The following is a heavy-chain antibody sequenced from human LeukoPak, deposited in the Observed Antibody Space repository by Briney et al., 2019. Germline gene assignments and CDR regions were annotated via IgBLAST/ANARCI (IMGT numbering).Heavy chain of an antibody. D-gene: IGHD1-26*01. V-gene: IGHV4-59*10. Sequence: PSETLSLTCAVYGGSFSGYYWSWIRQSAGKGLEWIGRIYTSGSTYYNPSLKSRVTMSVDTSKKQFSLKLSSVTAADTAIYYCARGRYFEYWGQGILVTVSS. J-gene: IGHJ4*02. CDR1: GGSFSGYY. CDR3: ARGRYFEY. CDR2: IYTSGST.